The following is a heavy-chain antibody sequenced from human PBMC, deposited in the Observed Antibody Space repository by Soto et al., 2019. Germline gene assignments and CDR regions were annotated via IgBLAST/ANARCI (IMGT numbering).Heavy chain of an antibody. CDR1: GGSISSGGYY. V-gene: IGHV4-30-4*08. Sequence: SETLSLTCTVSGGSISSGGYYWSWIRQHPGKGLEWIGYIYYSGTTYYNPSLKSRVTISVDTSMNQFSLKVSSVTAADTAVYYCARALIQLWPHYYYGMDVWGQGTPVTVYS. D-gene: IGHD5-18*01. CDR2: IYYSGTT. CDR3: ARALIQLWPHYYYGMDV. J-gene: IGHJ6*02.